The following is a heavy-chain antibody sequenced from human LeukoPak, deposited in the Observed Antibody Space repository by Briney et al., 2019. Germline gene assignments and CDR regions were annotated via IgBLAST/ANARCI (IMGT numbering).Heavy chain of an antibody. Sequence: ASVKVSCKAAGYSFTSFHINWVRQAPGQGPEWMGWVNPNTGNTGFAQKFQGRVTITQNSSISTVYMELSSLTSEDTAVYYCARESGWHSLDYWGQGTLVTVSS. V-gene: IGHV1-8*03. CDR3: ARESGWHSLDY. J-gene: IGHJ4*02. CDR2: VNPNTGNT. CDR1: GYSFTSFH. D-gene: IGHD6-19*01.